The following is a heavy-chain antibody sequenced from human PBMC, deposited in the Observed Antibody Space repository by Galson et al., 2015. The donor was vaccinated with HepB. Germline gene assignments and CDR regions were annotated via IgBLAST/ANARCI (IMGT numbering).Heavy chain of an antibody. D-gene: IGHD1-26*01. V-gene: IGHV3-74*01. Sequence: SLRLSCAASGFIFSNYWMHWVRQVPGKGLVWVSRINSDGSTTSYADSVKDRLTISRDNAKNTVYLRMSSLRAEDTAVYYCARDPGVGATQRGFDLWGQGALVTVSS. CDR1: GFIFSNYW. J-gene: IGHJ4*02. CDR3: ARDPGVGATQRGFDL. CDR2: INSDGSTT.